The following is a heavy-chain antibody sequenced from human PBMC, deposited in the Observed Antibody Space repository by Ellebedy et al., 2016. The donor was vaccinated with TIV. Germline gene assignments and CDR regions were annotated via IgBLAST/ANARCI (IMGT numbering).Heavy chain of an antibody. Sequence: GGSLRLXCGASGFIFSTCTMSWVRQAPGKGLEWVSAIEGRGETHYADSVKGRFTISRDNSKNTLYLQTESPRADDTAICYRAKDLRGGGLDYWGQGALVIVSS. J-gene: IGHJ4*02. CDR1: GFIFSTCT. D-gene: IGHD3-10*01. CDR2: IEGRGET. CDR3: AKDLRGGGLDY. V-gene: IGHV3-23*01.